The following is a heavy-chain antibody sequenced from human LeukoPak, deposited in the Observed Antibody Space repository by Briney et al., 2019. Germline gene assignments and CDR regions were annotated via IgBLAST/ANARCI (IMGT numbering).Heavy chain of an antibody. J-gene: IGHJ4*02. CDR3: ARRNLIAYYFDY. D-gene: IGHD3-22*01. V-gene: IGHV3-30*04. CDR1: GFTFSSYA. Sequence: GGSLRLSCAASGFTFSSYAMHWVRQAPGKGLEWVAVISYDGSNKYYADSVKGRFTISRDNSKSTLYLQMNSLRAEDTAVYYCARRNLIAYYFDYWGQGTLVTASS. CDR2: ISYDGSNK.